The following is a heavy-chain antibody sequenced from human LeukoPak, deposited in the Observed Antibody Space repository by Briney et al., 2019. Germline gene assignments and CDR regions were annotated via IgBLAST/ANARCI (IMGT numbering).Heavy chain of an antibody. Sequence: PGGSLRLSCEASGFTFSNYWMTWVRQAPGKGLEWVANIKQDGSETYYADSVKGRFTLSRDNARNSLYLQMNYLGVDDTAVYYCARGGMTGTADYWGPGTLVTVSS. V-gene: IGHV3-7*01. CDR2: IKQDGSET. CDR1: GFTFSNYW. CDR3: ARGGMTGTADY. D-gene: IGHD1-7*01. J-gene: IGHJ4*02.